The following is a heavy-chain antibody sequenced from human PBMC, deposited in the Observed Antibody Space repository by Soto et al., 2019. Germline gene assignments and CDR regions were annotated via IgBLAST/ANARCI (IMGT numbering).Heavy chain of an antibody. CDR2: IYHSGST. CDR1: GGSISSSNW. V-gene: IGHV4-4*02. D-gene: IGHD3-9*01. Sequence: SETLSLTCAVSGGSISSSNWWSWVRQPPGKGMVWIGEIYHSGSTNYNPSLKSRVTISVDKSKNQFSLKLSSVTAADTAVYYCARDPLYDILTGHYYYYGMDVWGQGTTVTVSS. J-gene: IGHJ6*02. CDR3: ARDPLYDILTGHYYYYGMDV.